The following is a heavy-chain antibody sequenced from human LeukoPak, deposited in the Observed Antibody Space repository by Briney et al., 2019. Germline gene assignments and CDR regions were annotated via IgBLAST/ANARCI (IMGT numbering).Heavy chain of an antibody. Sequence: GGSLRLSCAASGFTFSSYSMNWVRQAPGKGLEWVSSISSSNSYIYYADSVKGRFTISRDNAKNSLYLQMNSLRAEDTAVYYCARPLGVDGFDPWGRGTLVTVS. CDR1: GFTFSSYS. V-gene: IGHV3-21*01. CDR2: ISSSNSYI. CDR3: ARPLGVDGFDP. J-gene: IGHJ5*02.